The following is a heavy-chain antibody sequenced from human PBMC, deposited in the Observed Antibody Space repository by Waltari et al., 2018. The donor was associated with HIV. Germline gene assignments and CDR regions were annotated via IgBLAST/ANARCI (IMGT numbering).Heavy chain of an antibody. CDR3: VRDDPGYEPIDY. Sequence: VRLMESGGGLVEPGGSLTISCAASGFTFSRYTMNWLRHIPGKGLEWLASISRDNRESYYIDSIKGRFTISRDNAANSVYLHMDRLRVDDTAQYFCVRDDPGYEPIDYWGRGTRVTVSS. CDR2: ISRDNRES. CDR1: GFTFSRYT. V-gene: IGHV3-21*02. D-gene: IGHD2-2*01. J-gene: IGHJ4*02.